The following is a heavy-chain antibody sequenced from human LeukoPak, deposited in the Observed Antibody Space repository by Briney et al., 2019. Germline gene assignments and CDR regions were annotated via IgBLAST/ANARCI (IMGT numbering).Heavy chain of an antibody. CDR2: ITSSSSDT. Sequence: GGSLRLSCAASGFIFSSYPMNWVRQAPGKGLEWVSYITSSSSDTHYADSVEGRFTISRDNAKNSLYLQMNSLRAEDTAVYYCAREVELYYFDYWGQGTLVTVSS. CDR1: GFIFSSYP. CDR3: AREVELYYFDY. D-gene: IGHD1-26*01. J-gene: IGHJ4*02. V-gene: IGHV3-21*05.